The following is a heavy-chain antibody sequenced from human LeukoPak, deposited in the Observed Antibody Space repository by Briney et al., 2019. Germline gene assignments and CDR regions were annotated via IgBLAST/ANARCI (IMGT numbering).Heavy chain of an antibody. CDR3: VRYCNGGSCYRDAFDI. CDR1: GFTFSSYG. V-gene: IGHV3-33*01. D-gene: IGHD2-15*01. CDR2: IWYDGNNK. Sequence: GGSLRLSCAASGFTFSSYGMYWVRQAPGKGLEWVALIWYDGNNKYYADSVKGRFTISRDNSKNTLYLQMNSLRVEGTAVYYCVRYCNGGSCYRDAFDIWGQGTMVTVSS. J-gene: IGHJ3*02.